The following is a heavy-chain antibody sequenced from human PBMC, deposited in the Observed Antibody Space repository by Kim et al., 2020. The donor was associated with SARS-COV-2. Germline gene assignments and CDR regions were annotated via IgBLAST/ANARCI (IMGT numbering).Heavy chain of an antibody. D-gene: IGHD6-19*01. V-gene: IGHV3-33*01. Sequence: GGSLRLSCAASGFTFSSYGMHWVRQAPGKGLEWVAVIWYDGSNKYYADSVKGRFTISRDNSKNTLYLQMNSLRAEDTAVYYCARDWCFGSPLGSGCQVDYWGQGTLVTVSS. CDR1: GFTFSSYG. CDR3: ARDWCFGSPLGSGCQVDY. CDR2: IWYDGSNK. J-gene: IGHJ4*02.